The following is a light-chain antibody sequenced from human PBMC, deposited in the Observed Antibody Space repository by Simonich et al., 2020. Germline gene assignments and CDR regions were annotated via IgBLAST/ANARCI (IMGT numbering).Light chain of an antibody. CDR2: AVS. Sequence: QSALTQPASVSGSPGQSITISCTGTSSDVGGYNYVYWYQQHPGKAPKLMIYAVSKRPSGVSKRFSVTKSGNTASLTISGLQAEDEADYYCSSYTSSSTWVFGGGTKLTVL. CDR3: SSYTSSSTWV. J-gene: IGLJ3*02. CDR1: SSDVGGYNY. V-gene: IGLV2-14*01.